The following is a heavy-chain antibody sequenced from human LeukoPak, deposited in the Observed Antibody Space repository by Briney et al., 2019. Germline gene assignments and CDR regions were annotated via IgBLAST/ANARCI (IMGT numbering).Heavy chain of an antibody. J-gene: IGHJ4*02. D-gene: IGHD3-3*01. CDR1: GFTFTSYS. CDR3: TGPDFWSGYYEVVYYFAY. V-gene: IGHV3-21*01. Sequence: GGSLRLSCAPSGFTFTSYSMNWVRQAPGKGLEWVSSIISSGSYIYNADSVTGRFTISTAKTTNSLYLQMNSVRAATPAMYYCTGPDFWSGYYEVVYYFAYWGQGTLVTVSS. CDR2: IISSGSYI.